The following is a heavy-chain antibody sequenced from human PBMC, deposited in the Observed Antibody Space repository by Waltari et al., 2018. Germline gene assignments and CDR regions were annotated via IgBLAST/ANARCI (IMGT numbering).Heavy chain of an antibody. CDR1: GGSISSSNW. Sequence: QVQLQESGPGLVKPSGTLSLTCAVSGGSISSSNWWSWVRQPPGKGLEWIGEIYHSGSTNYNPSLKSRVTISVDKSKNQFSLKLSSVTAADTAVYYCARGSPPIFGTPQRSNYYYGMDVWGQGTTVTVSS. V-gene: IGHV4-4*02. J-gene: IGHJ6*02. CDR2: IYHSGST. D-gene: IGHD3-3*01. CDR3: ARGSPPIFGTPQRSNYYYGMDV.